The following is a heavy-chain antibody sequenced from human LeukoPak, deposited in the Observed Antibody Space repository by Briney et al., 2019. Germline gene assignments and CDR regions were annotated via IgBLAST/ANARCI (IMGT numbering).Heavy chain of an antibody. Sequence: ASVKVSCKASGYTFTDYYIHWVRQAPGQGLEWMGWINPNSGGTNYAQNFQGRATITRDTSINTAYMELSSLRSEDTAVYYCARMTVSGRDNWFDPWGQGTLVTVSS. CDR1: GYTFTDYY. D-gene: IGHD6-19*01. J-gene: IGHJ5*02. CDR3: ARMTVSGRDNWFDP. CDR2: INPNSGGT. V-gene: IGHV1-2*02.